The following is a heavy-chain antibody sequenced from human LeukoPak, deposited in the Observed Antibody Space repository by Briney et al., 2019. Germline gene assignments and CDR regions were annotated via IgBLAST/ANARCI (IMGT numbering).Heavy chain of an antibody. J-gene: IGHJ4*02. Sequence: GASVKVSCKASGYTFTSYYMHWVRQAPGQGLEWMGIINPSGGSTSYAQKFQGRVTMTRDTSTSTVYMELSSLRSEDTAVYYCARDRVRLDTAMVTLSNWGQGTLVTVSS. CDR1: GYTFTSYY. CDR2: INPSGGST. D-gene: IGHD5-18*01. CDR3: ARDRVRLDTAMVTLSN. V-gene: IGHV1-46*01.